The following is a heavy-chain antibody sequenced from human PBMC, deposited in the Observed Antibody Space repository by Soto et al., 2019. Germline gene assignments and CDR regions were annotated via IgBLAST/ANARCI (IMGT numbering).Heavy chain of an antibody. J-gene: IGHJ4*02. CDR3: AKDGGYTSSCYYFDY. V-gene: IGHV3-23*01. CDR1: EFTFSSYA. D-gene: IGHD6-13*01. CDR2: ISGSAVST. Sequence: GGSLRLACAASEFTFSSYAMSWVRQAPGKGLEWVSGISGSAVSTFYADSLKGRFTISRDNSKNTLYLQMTSLRADDTAVYYCAKDGGYTSSCYYFDYWGQGTLVTVSS.